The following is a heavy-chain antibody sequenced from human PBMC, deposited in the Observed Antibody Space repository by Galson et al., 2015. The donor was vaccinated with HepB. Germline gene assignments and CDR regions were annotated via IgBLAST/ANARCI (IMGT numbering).Heavy chain of an antibody. V-gene: IGHV1-69*02. D-gene: IGHD4-17*01. CDR3: VRGGYGDPSGVPGMAFDI. CDR1: GGTFSSYT. CDR2: IIPILGIA. Sequence: SVKVSCKASGGTFSSYTISWVRQAPGQGLEWMGRIIPILGIANYAQKFQGRVTITADKSTSTAYMELSSLRSGDTAVYYCVRGGYGDPSGVPGMAFDIWGQGTMVTVSS. J-gene: IGHJ3*02.